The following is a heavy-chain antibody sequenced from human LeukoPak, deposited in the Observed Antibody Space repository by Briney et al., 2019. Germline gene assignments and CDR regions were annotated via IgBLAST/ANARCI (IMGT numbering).Heavy chain of an antibody. CDR1: GGSISSYY. D-gene: IGHD3-3*01. CDR3: ARGGHDFYNWFDP. V-gene: IGHV4-59*01. Sequence: SETLSLTCTVSGGSISSYYWSWIRQPPGKGLEWIGYVYDSGSTHYNPALKSRVTISIDTSRNQFSLKVTSVTAADTAVYYCARGGHDFYNWFDPWGQGTLVTVSS. J-gene: IGHJ5*02. CDR2: VYDSGST.